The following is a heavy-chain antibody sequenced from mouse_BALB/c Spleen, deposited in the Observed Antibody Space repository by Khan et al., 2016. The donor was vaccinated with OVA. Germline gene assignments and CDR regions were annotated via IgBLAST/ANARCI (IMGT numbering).Heavy chain of an antibody. Sequence: QVQLQQPGAELVRPGASVKLSCKASGYTFTSYWMNWVRQRPRQGLEWIGKINPSDSESHYNQMFKDKATLTVDKSSGTAYMQFSNLTSEDSAVYYCARREKYGYDPSWFAYWGQGTLVTVSA. CDR2: INPSDSES. CDR3: ARREKYGYDPSWFAY. D-gene: IGHD2-2*01. V-gene: IGHV1-52*01. J-gene: IGHJ3*01. CDR1: GYTFTSYW.